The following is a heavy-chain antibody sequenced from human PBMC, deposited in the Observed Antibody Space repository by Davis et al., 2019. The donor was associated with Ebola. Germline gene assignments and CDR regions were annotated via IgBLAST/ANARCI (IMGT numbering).Heavy chain of an antibody. CDR1: GFTFSSCA. D-gene: IGHD1-26*01. CDR2: ISGDGIYT. V-gene: IGHV3-23*01. CDR3: GGAWD. J-gene: IGHJ4*02. Sequence: PGGSLRLSCAASGFTFSSCAISWVRQAPGKGLEWVSVISGDGIYTYYADSVRGRFTISRDNSKNTLYVQMNSLIADDTAVYYCGGAWDWGQGTLVTVSS.